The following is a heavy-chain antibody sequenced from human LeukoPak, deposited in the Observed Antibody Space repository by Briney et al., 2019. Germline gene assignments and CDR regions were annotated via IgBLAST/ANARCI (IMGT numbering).Heavy chain of an antibody. CDR1: GFTFSSYS. Sequence: GGSLRLSCAASGFTFSSYSMNWVRQAPGKGLEWVSSISSSSSNIYYADSVKGRFTISRDNAKNSLYLQMNSLRAEDTAVYYCAKLGDPINFDYWGQGTLVTVSS. D-gene: IGHD1-7*01. J-gene: IGHJ4*02. CDR2: ISSSSSNI. V-gene: IGHV3-21*01. CDR3: AKLGDPINFDY.